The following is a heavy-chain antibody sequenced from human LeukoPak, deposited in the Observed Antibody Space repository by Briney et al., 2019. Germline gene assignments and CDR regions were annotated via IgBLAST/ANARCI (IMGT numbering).Heavy chain of an antibody. V-gene: IGHV3-74*01. CDR3: ARGTGYGVLDS. Sequence: GGSLRLSCAASGFTFSSYWMHWVRQVPGKGLVWVSRINSDGSSTTYADSVKGRFTISRDNAKSTLNLQLSSLSAEDTAVYYCARGTGYGVLDSWGQGTLVTVSS. CDR1: GFTFSSYW. CDR2: INSDGSST. D-gene: IGHD4-17*01. J-gene: IGHJ4*02.